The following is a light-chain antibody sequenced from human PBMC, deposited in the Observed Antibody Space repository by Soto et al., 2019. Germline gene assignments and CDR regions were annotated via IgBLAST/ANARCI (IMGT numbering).Light chain of an antibody. CDR2: RDS. V-gene: IGLV3-9*01. CDR1: NIGSKN. Sequence: SYELTQPLSVSVALGQTARITCGGNNIGSKNVHWYQQKSGQAPVLVIYRDSNRPSGIPERFSGSNSGNTATLTISRAQAGDEADYYCQVWDSSTAYVVFSGGTKLTVL. CDR3: QVWDSSTAYVV. J-gene: IGLJ2*01.